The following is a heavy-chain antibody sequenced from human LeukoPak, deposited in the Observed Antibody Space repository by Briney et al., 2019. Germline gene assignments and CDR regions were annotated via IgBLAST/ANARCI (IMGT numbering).Heavy chain of an antibody. D-gene: IGHD6-13*01. CDR3: ARVIAAAGTGGFDP. Sequence: PSETLSLTCTVSGGSISSSSYYWGWIRQPPGKGLEWIGSIYYSGSTYYNPSLKSRVTISVDTSKNQFSLKVNSVTAADTAVYHCARVIAAAGTGGFDPWGQGTLVTVSS. V-gene: IGHV4-39*07. CDR2: IYYSGST. CDR1: GGSISSSSYY. J-gene: IGHJ5*02.